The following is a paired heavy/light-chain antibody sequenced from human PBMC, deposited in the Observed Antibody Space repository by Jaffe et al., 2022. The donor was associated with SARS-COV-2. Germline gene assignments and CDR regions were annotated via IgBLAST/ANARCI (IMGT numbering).Heavy chain of an antibody. V-gene: IGHV3-30-3*01. CDR3: ARDSNWYGVIGPGGLDV. CDR1: GFSFGSHT. CDR2: ISFDGSNE. D-gene: IGHD1-20*01. J-gene: IGHJ6*02. Sequence: QVQLVESGGGVVQPGGSLRLSCEASGFSFGSHTMHWVRQAPGKGLEWVAVISFDGSNEYYSDSVKGRFTVSRDHSKNTLSLQLNSLRADDTALYFCARDSNWYGVIGPGGLDVWGQGTAVIVSS.
Light chain of an antibody. CDR2: DVS. J-gene: IGLJ2*01. CDR1: SSDVGAYNY. CDR3: TSYTTSSTVV. V-gene: IGLV2-14*01. Sequence: QSALTQPASVSGSPGQSITISCTGTSSDVGAYNYVSWYQQHPGKAPKFIIYDVSNRPSGVSHRFSGSKSGNTASLTISGLQAEDEADYYCTSYTTSSTVVFGGGTKLTVL.